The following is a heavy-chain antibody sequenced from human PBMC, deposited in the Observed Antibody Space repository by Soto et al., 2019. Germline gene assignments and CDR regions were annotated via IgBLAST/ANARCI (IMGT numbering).Heavy chain of an antibody. V-gene: IGHV3-30*03. CDR2: ISYDGSNK. Sequence: KGLEGVAVISYDGSNKYYADAVKGRFTISRDNSKNTLYLQMNSLRAEETAVYYCAIFFFQAEDGIRDL. CDR3: AIFFFQAEDGIRDL. D-gene: IGHD2-21*01. J-gene: IGHJ2*01.